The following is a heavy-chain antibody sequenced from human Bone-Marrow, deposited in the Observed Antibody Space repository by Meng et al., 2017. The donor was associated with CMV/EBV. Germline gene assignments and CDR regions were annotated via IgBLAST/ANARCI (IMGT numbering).Heavy chain of an antibody. CDR2: MHPNSGKT. D-gene: IGHD2-15*01. CDR3: ARVGPVVFRIHKWFDP. Sequence: ASVKVSCKASGYTFTNYDINWVRQATGPGLEWMGWMHPNSGKTGYAQKFQGRVTMTRNTSINTAYMEMCSLRSEDTAVYYCARVGPVVFRIHKWFDPWGQGTLVTVSS. J-gene: IGHJ5*02. CDR1: GYTFTNYD. V-gene: IGHV1-8*02.